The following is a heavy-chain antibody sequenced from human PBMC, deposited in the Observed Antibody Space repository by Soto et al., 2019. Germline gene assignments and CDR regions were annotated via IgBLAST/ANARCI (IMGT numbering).Heavy chain of an antibody. CDR1: GFTFSSYS. V-gene: IGHV3-21*01. Sequence: PGGSLRLSCAASGFTFSSYSMNWVRQAPGKGLEWVSSISSSSSYIYYADSVKGRFTISRDNAKNSLYLQMNSLRAEDTAVYYCARDIGYCSSTSCYPYYGVDVWGQGTTVTVSS. CDR3: ARDIGYCSSTSCYPYYGVDV. CDR2: ISSSSSYI. J-gene: IGHJ6*02. D-gene: IGHD2-2*01.